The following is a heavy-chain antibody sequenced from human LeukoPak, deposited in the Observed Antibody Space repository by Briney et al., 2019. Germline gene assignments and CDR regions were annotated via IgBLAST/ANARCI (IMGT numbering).Heavy chain of an antibody. CDR2: INKDGSEK. CDR3: ARRYWSDGSCYSVDH. Sequence: GGSLRLSCAASGFTFSRYWMSWVRQAPGKGLEWVANINKDGSEKYYVDSVKGRFTISRDSRKNSLYLQMDSLRAEDTAVYYCARRYWSDGSCYSVDHWGQGTLVTVSS. V-gene: IGHV3-7*01. J-gene: IGHJ4*02. CDR1: GFTFSRYW. D-gene: IGHD2-15*01.